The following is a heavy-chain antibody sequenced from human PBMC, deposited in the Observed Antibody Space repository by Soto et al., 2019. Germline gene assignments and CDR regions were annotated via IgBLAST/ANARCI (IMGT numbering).Heavy chain of an antibody. D-gene: IGHD6-19*01. CDR2: IYYSGST. J-gene: IGHJ5*02. CDR1: GGSISKYY. CDR3: ARGPTYSSGWHGKIYSWFDP. V-gene: IGHV4-59*01. Sequence: SETLSLTCTVSGGSISKYYWSWIRQPPGKGLEWIGYIYYSGSTNYNPSLKSRVTMSVDTSKNQFSLKLSSVTAADTAVYYCARGPTYSSGWHGKIYSWFDPWGQGTQVTVSS.